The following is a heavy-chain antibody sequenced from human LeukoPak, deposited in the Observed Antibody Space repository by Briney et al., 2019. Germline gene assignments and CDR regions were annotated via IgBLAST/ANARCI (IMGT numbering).Heavy chain of an antibody. V-gene: IGHV4-30-4*01. Sequence: SETLSLTCTVSGGSINYYYWSWIRQPPGKGLEWIGYIYYSGSTYYNPSLKSRVTISVDTSKNQFSLKLSSVTAADTAVYYCARGGEWLSSDPALGNWFDPWGQGTLVTVSS. CDR3: ARGGEWLSSDPALGNWFDP. CDR1: GGSINYYY. J-gene: IGHJ5*02. D-gene: IGHD3-3*01. CDR2: IYYSGST.